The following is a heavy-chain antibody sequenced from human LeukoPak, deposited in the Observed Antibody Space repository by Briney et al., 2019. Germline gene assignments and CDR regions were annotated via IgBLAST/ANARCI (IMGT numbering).Heavy chain of an antibody. V-gene: IGHV3-7*01. Sequence: GGSLRLSCAASGFTFRTSGMNWVRQAPGKGLEWVANIKQDGSEKYYVDSVEGRFTVSRDNAKNSLYLQMNSLRAEDTAVYYCARSLTGIVPATMRGYYYYYMDVWGKGTTVTVSS. CDR3: ARSLTGIVPATMRGYYYYYMDV. CDR2: IKQDGSEK. CDR1: GFTFRTSG. D-gene: IGHD2-2*01. J-gene: IGHJ6*03.